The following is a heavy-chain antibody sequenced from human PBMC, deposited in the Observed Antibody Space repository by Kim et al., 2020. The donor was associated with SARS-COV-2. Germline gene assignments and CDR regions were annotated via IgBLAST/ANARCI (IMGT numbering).Heavy chain of an antibody. CDR1: GFTFSSYA. Sequence: GGSLRLSCAASGFTFSSYAMHWVRQAPGKGLEWVAVISYDGSNKYYADSVKGRFTISRDNSKNTLYLQMNSLRAEDTAVYYCARGRPRITMLVVVTRNVYDAFDIGGRGTMVTVSS. CDR3: ARGRPRITMLVVVTRNVYDAFDI. V-gene: IGHV3-30-3*01. CDR2: ISYDGSNK. J-gene: IGHJ3*02. D-gene: IGHD3-22*01.